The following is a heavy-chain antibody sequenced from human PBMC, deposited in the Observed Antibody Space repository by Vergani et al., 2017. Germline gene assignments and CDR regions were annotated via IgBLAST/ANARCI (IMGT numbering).Heavy chain of an antibody. J-gene: IGHJ5*02. V-gene: IGHV4-61*01. CDR2: IYYSGST. CDR3: TRDGWGRREGWFDP. D-gene: IGHD6-19*01. CDR1: GGSVSSGSYY. Sequence: QVQLQESGPGLVKPSETLSLTCTVSGGSVSSGSYYWSWIRQPPGKGLEWIGYIYYSGSTNYNPSLKSRVTISVDTSKNQFSLKLSSVTAADTAVYYCTRDGWGRREGWFDPWGQGTLVTVSS.